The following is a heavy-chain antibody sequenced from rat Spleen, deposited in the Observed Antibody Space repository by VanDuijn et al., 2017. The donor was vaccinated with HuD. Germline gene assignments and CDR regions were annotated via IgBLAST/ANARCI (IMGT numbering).Heavy chain of an antibody. J-gene: IGHJ2*01. CDR2: IWSGGST. Sequence: QVQLKESGPGLVQPSQTLSLTCTVPGFSLTGNNVYWIRQAPGKGLEWMGAIWSGGSTDYNSALKSRLSISRDTSKSQVFLKMNSLQTEDTAIYFCTRRLRARFDYWGQGVMVTVSS. CDR1: GFSLTGNN. D-gene: IGHD4-1*01. V-gene: IGHV2-1*01. CDR3: TRRLRARFDY.